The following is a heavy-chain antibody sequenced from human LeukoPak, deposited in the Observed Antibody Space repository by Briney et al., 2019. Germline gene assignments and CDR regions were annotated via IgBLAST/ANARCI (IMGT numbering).Heavy chain of an antibody. Sequence: PSETLSLTCTVSGGSISSYYWSWIRQPAGKGLEWIGRIYTSGSTNYYPSLKSRVTMSVDTSKNQFSLKLSSVTAADTAVYYCARESSGIAAAGYYYYYMDVWGKGTTVTVSS. CDR2: IYTSGST. CDR3: ARESSGIAAAGYYYYYMDV. CDR1: GGSISSYY. D-gene: IGHD6-13*01. J-gene: IGHJ6*03. V-gene: IGHV4-4*07.